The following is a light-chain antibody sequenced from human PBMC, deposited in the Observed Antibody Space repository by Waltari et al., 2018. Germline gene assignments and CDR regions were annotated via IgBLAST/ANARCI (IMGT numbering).Light chain of an antibody. J-gene: IGLJ1*01. CDR2: EVS. CDR3: SSYAGSNNYV. CDR1: SSDVGGYNY. Sequence: QSALTQPPSASGSPGQSVTISCTGTSSDVGGYNYVSWYQQHPAKAPKLMIYEVSKRPSGVPDRCSGSKSGNTASLTVSGLQAEDEADYYCSSYAGSNNYVFGTGTKVTVL. V-gene: IGLV2-8*01.